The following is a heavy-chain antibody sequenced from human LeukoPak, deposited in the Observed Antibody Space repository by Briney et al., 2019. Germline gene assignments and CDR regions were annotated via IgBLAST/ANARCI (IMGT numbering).Heavy chain of an antibody. D-gene: IGHD6-19*01. CDR2: IKQDGSEK. J-gene: IGHJ4*02. Sequence: GGSLRLSCAASGFTSSSYWMSWVRQAPGKGLEWVANIKQDGSEKYYVDSVKGRFTISRDNAKNSLYLQMNSLRAEDTAVYYCARDRGSSGWYFYWGQGTLVTVSS. CDR1: GFTSSSYW. CDR3: ARDRGSSGWYFY. V-gene: IGHV3-7*01.